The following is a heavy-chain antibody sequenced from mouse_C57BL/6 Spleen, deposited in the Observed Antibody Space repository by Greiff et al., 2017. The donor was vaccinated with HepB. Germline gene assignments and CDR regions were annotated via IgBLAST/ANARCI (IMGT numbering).Heavy chain of an antibody. D-gene: IGHD3-2*02. CDR2: INPGSGGT. CDR1: GYAFTNYL. J-gene: IGHJ3*01. Sequence: QVQLQQSGAELVRPGTSVKVSCKASGYAFTNYLIEWVKQRPGQGLEWIGVINPGSGGTNYNEKFKGKATLTADKSSSTAYMQLSSLTSEDSAVYFCARDEQLRHGVFAYWGQGTLVTVSA. CDR3: ARDEQLRHGVFAY. V-gene: IGHV1-54*01.